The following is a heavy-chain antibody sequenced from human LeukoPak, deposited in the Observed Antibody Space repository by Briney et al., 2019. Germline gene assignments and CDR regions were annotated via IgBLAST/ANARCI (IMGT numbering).Heavy chain of an antibody. CDR3: ARDEVATISDY. Sequence: PGGSLRLSCAASGFTFSNYAMHWVRQAPGKGLEWVADISYDGSNKYYADSVKGRFTISRDNSKNTLYLQMNSLRAEDTAVYYCARDEVATISDYWGQGTLVTVSS. J-gene: IGHJ4*02. D-gene: IGHD5-12*01. CDR2: ISYDGSNK. V-gene: IGHV3-30-3*01. CDR1: GFTFSNYA.